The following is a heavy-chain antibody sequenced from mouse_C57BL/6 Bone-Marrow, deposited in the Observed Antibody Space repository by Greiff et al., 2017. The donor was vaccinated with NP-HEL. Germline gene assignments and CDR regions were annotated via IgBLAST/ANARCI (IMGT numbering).Heavy chain of an antibody. Sequence: EVQLVESGGGLVKPGGSLQLSCAASGFTFSDYGMHWVRQAPEKGLEWVAYISSGSSTIYYADTVKGRFTISRDNAKNTLFLQMTSLRSEDTAMYYCARSWLLLSWFAYWGQGTLVTVSA. CDR1: GFTFSDYG. V-gene: IGHV5-17*01. CDR3: ARSWLLLSWFAY. D-gene: IGHD2-3*01. J-gene: IGHJ3*01. CDR2: ISSGSSTI.